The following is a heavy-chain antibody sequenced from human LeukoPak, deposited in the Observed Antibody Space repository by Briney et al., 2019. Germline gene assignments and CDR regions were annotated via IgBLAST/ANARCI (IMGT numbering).Heavy chain of an antibody. CDR3: AGGPGSSSSDY. V-gene: IGHV4-34*01. CDR2: INHSGST. Sequence: SETLSLTCAVYGGSFSGYYWSWIRQPPGKGLEWIGEINHSGSTNYNPSLKSRVTISVDTSKNQFSLKLSSVTAADTAVYYCAGGPGSSSSDYWGQGTLVTVSS. J-gene: IGHJ4*02. CDR1: GGSFSGYY. D-gene: IGHD6-6*01.